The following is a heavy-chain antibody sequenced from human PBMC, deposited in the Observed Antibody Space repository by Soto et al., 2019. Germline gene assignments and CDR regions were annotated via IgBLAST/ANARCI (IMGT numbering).Heavy chain of an antibody. J-gene: IGHJ4*02. CDR2: IDYTGGTT. CDR1: GFTFSILA. D-gene: IGHD6-19*01. CDR3: AKDATRTDGWYYFDY. V-gene: IGHV3-23*01. Sequence: PGGSLRLSCAASGFTFSILAMGWVRQAPGKGLEWVSVIDYTGGTTYCTDSVKGRFTTSRDNSKKMLYLQMNSLRAEDTAVYYCAKDATRTDGWYYFDYWGQGALVTVSS.